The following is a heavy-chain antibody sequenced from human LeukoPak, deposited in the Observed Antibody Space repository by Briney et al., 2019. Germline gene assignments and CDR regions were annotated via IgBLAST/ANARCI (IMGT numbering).Heavy chain of an antibody. CDR2: IKQDGSEK. Sequence: PGGSLRLSCAASGFTFSSYGMHWVRQAPGKGLEWVANIKQDGSEKYYVDSVKGRFTISRDNAKNSLYLQMNSLRAEDTAVYYCARASMTTVTTSNVYYFDYWGQGTLVTVSS. V-gene: IGHV3-7*01. D-gene: IGHD4-17*01. J-gene: IGHJ4*02. CDR1: GFTFSSYG. CDR3: ARASMTTVTTSNVYYFDY.